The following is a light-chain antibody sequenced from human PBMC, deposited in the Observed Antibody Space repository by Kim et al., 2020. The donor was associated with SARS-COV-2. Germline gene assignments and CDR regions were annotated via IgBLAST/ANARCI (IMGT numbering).Light chain of an antibody. CDR1: QSVASNH. CDR3: QQYDRSPYT. J-gene: IGKJ2*01. CDR2: GTS. V-gene: IGKV3-20*01. Sequence: EIVLTQSPGTLSLSPGERATLSCRASQSVASNHLAWFQQKPGQAPRLLIYGTSSRSTGIPDRFSASESGTDFTLTISRLEPEDFAVYYCQQYDRSPYTCGQGTELEIK.